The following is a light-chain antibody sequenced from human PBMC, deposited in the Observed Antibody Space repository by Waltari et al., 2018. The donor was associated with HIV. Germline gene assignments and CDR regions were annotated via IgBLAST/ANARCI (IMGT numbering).Light chain of an antibody. CDR1: QSVGSR. J-gene: IGKJ1*01. CDR3: QQYDDWPWT. Sequence: MTQSPATLSVSPGEGATLSCRASQSVGSRVAWYQQMAGQAPRLLIFGVDTRASGIPARFTGSGSETEFTLTISSLQSEDFAVYFCQQYDDWPWTFGQGTKVEIK. V-gene: IGKV3-15*01. CDR2: GVD.